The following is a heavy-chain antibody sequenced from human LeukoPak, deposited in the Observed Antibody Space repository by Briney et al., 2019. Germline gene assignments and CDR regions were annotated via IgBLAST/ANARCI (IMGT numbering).Heavy chain of an antibody. CDR1: GFTFHSYK. V-gene: IGHV3-48*03. D-gene: IGHD3-3*01. J-gene: IGHJ4*02. CDR3: AKAGNGFGFDY. CDR2: ISSSGSTI. Sequence: GGSLRLSCAASGFTFHSYKMNWVRQAPGKGLEWVSYISSSGSTIHFADSVKGRFTISRDNAKNSLYLQMNSLRAEDTAVYYCAKAGNGFGFDYWGQGTLVTVSS.